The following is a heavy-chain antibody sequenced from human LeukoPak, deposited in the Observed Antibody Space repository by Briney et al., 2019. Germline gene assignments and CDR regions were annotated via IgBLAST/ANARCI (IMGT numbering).Heavy chain of an antibody. Sequence: GGSLRLSCAVSGLIFSSSWMDWVRQAPGKGLEWVASINPDGNKKYSADSVKGRFTISRDNAENSLYLQMNSLRVEDTAFYYCARDLAYSRLDYWGQGMLVTVSS. CDR3: ARDLAYSRLDY. CDR2: INPDGNKK. CDR1: GLIFSSSW. J-gene: IGHJ4*02. V-gene: IGHV3-7*01. D-gene: IGHD5-18*01.